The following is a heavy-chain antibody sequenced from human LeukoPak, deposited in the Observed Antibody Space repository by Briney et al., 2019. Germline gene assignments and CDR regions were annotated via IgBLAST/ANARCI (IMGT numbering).Heavy chain of an antibody. CDR3: ARYSLRTVAGTEDAFDI. Sequence: ASVKVSCKASGYTFTSYAMNWVRQAPGQGLEWMGWINTNTGNPTYAQGFTGRFLFSLDTSVSTAYLQISSLKAEDTAVYYCARYSLRTVAGTEDAFDIWGQGTMVTVSS. CDR1: GYTFTSYA. CDR2: INTNTGNP. V-gene: IGHV7-4-1*02. J-gene: IGHJ3*02. D-gene: IGHD6-19*01.